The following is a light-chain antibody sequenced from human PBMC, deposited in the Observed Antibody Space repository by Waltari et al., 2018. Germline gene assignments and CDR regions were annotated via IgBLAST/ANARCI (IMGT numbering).Light chain of an antibody. J-gene: IGLJ3*02. V-gene: IGLV2-11*01. Sequence: QSALTQPRSVSGSPGQSVTIPCTGTSSDVGGYNYVSCYQHQPGKAPKLIIYDVTNRPSWVPDRFSASQSDNTASLTISVLQAEDEADYSCCSYAGSITLWLFGVGTKLTVL. CDR3: CSYAGSITLWL. CDR1: SSDVGGYNY. CDR2: DVT.